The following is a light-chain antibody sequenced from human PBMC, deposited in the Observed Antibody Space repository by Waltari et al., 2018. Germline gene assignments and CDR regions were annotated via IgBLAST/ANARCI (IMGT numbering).Light chain of an antibody. V-gene: IGKV3-15*01. J-gene: IGKJ1*01. Sequence: EIVMTQSPATLSVSPGERATLPCRASQSISTDLAWYQQKPGPAPRLLIYAASTRATGIPASFSGSGSGTDFTLTISSLQSEDFAVYYCQQYNNWPGTFGQGTKVEIK. CDR1: QSISTD. CDR3: QQYNNWPGT. CDR2: AAS.